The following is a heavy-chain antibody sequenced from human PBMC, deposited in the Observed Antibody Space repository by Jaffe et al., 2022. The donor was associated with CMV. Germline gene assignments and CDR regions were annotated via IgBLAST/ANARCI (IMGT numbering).Heavy chain of an antibody. CDR2: IRSKAKSYAT. Sequence: EVQLVESGGGLVQPGGSLKLSCAASGFTFSGSSMHWVRQASGKGLEWIGRIRSKAKSYATASAASVRGRFSISRDDSKNTAYLQMNSLKTEDTAEYYCTAGKYDSRGYYHFYYGMEVWGQGTTVTVSS. V-gene: IGHV3-73*02. J-gene: IGHJ6*02. CDR3: TAGKYDSRGYYHFYYGMEV. D-gene: IGHD3-22*01. CDR1: GFTFSGSS.